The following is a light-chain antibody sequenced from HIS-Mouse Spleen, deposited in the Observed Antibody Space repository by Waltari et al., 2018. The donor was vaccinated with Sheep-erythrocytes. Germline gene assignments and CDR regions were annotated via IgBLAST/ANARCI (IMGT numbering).Light chain of an antibody. V-gene: IGLV2-11*01. Sequence: QSALTQPRSVSGFPGQSVTISCTGTSSAVGGDNYVSWYPQHPGKAPKPMIYYVSKRPSGVPDRFSGSKSGNTASLTISGLQAEDEADYYCCSYAGSYNHVFATGTKVTVL. CDR2: YVS. CDR3: CSYAGSYNHV. CDR1: SSAVGGDNY. J-gene: IGLJ1*01.